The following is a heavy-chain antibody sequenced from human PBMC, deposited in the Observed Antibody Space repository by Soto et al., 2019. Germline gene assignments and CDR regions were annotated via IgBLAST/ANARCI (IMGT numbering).Heavy chain of an antibody. D-gene: IGHD6-13*01. Sequence: GGSLRLSCAASGFTFSSYAMSWVRQAPGKGLEWVSAISGSGGSTYYADSVKGRFTISRDNSKNTLYLQMNSLRAEDTAVYYCAKDLHSYSSSWYGYWGQGTLVTVSS. CDR1: GFTFSSYA. CDR2: ISGSGGST. V-gene: IGHV3-23*01. CDR3: AKDLHSYSSSWYGY. J-gene: IGHJ4*02.